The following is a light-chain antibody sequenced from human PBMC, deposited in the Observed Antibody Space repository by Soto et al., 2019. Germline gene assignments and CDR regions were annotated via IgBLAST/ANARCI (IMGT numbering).Light chain of an antibody. CDR1: SSDVGRYKL. CDR3: SSYTTSSTLI. V-gene: IGLV2-14*03. Sequence: QSALTQPASVSGSTGQSITISCTGSSSDVGRYKLVSWYQQHPGKAPKLMIYDVTNRPSGVSNRFSGSKSGNTASLTISGLQAEDAADYYCSSYTTSSTLIFGGGTQLTV. J-gene: IGLJ2*01. CDR2: DVT.